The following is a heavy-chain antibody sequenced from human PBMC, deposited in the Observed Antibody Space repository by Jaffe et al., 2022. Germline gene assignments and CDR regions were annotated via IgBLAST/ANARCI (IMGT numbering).Heavy chain of an antibody. J-gene: IGHJ4*02. V-gene: IGHV5-51*03. D-gene: IGHD5-12*01. CDR1: GYSFTSYW. CDR3: VRPSGPSYSGYDYVTY. CDR2: IYPGDSDT. Sequence: EVQLVQSGAEVKKPGESLKISCKGSGYSFTSYWIGWVRQMPGKGLEWMGIIYPGDSDTRYSPSFQGQVTISADKSISTAYLQWSSLKASDTAMYYCVRPSGPSYSGYDYVTYWGQGTLVTVSS.